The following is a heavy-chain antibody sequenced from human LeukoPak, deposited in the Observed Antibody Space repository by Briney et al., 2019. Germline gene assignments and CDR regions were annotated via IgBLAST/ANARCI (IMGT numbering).Heavy chain of an antibody. J-gene: IGHJ6*03. Sequence: GASVKVSCKASGYTFTGYYMHWVRQAPGQGLEWMGRINPNSGGTNYAQKFQGRVTITADESTSTAYMELSSLRSEDTAVYYCARDGDFWSNSYYYYMDVWGKGTTVTVSS. V-gene: IGHV1-2*06. CDR2: INPNSGGT. D-gene: IGHD3-3*01. CDR1: GYTFTGYY. CDR3: ARDGDFWSNSYYYYMDV.